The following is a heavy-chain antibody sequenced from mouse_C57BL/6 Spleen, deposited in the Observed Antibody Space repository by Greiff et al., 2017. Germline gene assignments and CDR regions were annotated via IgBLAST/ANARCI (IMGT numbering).Heavy chain of an antibody. Sequence: DVHLVESEGGLVQPGSSMKLSCTASGFTFSDYYMAWVRQVPEKGLEWVANINYDGSSTYYLDSLKSRFIISRDNAKNILYLQMSSLKSEDTATYYCARDRTGYYAMDYWGQGTSVTVSS. CDR2: INYDGSST. J-gene: IGHJ4*01. CDR1: GFTFSDYY. CDR3: ARDRTGYYAMDY. D-gene: IGHD4-1*01. V-gene: IGHV5-16*01.